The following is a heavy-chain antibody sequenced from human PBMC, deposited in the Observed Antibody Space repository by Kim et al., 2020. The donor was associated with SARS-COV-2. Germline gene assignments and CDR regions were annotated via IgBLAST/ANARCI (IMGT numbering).Heavy chain of an antibody. CDR2: S. V-gene: IGHV3-48*02. J-gene: IGHJ3*02. CDR3: ARSHSRAFHI. Sequence: SYYADSVKGRFTISRDNAKNSLYLQMNSLRDEDTAVYYCARSHSRAFHIWGQGTMVTVSS.